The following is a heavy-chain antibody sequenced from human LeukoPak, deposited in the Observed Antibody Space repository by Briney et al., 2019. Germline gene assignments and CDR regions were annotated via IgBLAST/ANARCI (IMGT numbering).Heavy chain of an antibody. CDR2: IGGRDGST. J-gene: IGHJ4*02. Sequence: GGSLRLSCAASGFTFSSYGMSWVCQAPGKGLEWVSAIGGRDGSTYYADSVKGRFTISRDNSKNTLYLQMNSLRAEDTAVYYCANRYGDYDYWGQGTLVTVSS. CDR3: ANRYGDYDY. D-gene: IGHD4-17*01. CDR1: GFTFSSYG. V-gene: IGHV3-23*01.